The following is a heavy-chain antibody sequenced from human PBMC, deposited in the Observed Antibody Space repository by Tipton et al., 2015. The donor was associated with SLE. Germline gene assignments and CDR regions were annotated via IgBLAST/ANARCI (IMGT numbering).Heavy chain of an antibody. CDR2: IWYDGSNK. D-gene: IGHD3-22*01. CDR3: ASLYDSSGYYDY. J-gene: IGHJ4*02. V-gene: IGHV3-33*01. Sequence: RSLRLSCAASGFTFSSYGMHWVRPAPGKGLEWVAVIWYDGSNKYYADSVKGRFTISRDNFKNTLYLQMNSLRAEDTAVYYCASLYDSSGYYDYWGQGTLVTVSS. CDR1: GFTFSSYG.